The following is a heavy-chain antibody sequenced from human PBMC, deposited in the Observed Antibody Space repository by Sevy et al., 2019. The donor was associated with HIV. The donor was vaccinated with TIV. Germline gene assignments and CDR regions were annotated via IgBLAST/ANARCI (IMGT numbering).Heavy chain of an antibody. V-gene: IGHV5-51*01. CDR1: AYTFTTHW. CDR2: MSPGDSDP. D-gene: IGHD6-19*01. J-gene: IGHJ4*02. CDR3: ARLDSYSIGWSPRYYFDY. Sequence: GESLKISCKGSAYTFTTHWIGWVRQMPGKGLEWMGIMSPGDSDPRYSPSSQGQGTTSVDKSVSTAYLQWHSLVTSDTAIYYCARLDSYSIGWSPRYYFDYWGQGTLVTVSS.